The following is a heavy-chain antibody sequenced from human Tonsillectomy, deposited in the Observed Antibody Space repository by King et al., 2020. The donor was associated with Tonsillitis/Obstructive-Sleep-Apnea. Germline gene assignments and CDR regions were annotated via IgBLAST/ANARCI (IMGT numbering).Heavy chain of an antibody. J-gene: IGHJ6*02. CDR1: GFTFSSYA. D-gene: IGHD1-7*01. Sequence: VQLVESGGGVVQPGRSLRLSCAASGFTFSSYAMHWVRQAPGKGLEWVAVISYDGSNKYCADSVKGRFTISRDNSKNKLFLKMNSLRAEDTAVYYCARQLQLRIEYCMDVCGQGTTFSVSS. CDR3: ARQLQLRIEYCMDV. CDR2: ISYDGSNK. V-gene: IGHV3-30*04.